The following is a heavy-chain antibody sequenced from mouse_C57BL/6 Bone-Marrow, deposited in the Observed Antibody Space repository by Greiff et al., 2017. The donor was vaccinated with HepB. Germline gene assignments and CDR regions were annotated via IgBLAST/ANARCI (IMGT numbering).Heavy chain of an antibody. D-gene: IGHD1-1*01. CDR3: AREGGVSTTVDWYFDV. V-gene: IGHV1-55*01. Sequence: QVQLQQPGAELVKPGASVKMSCKASGYTFTSYWITWVKQRPGQGLEWIGDIYPGSGSTNYNEKFKSKATLTVDTSSSTAYMQLSSLTSEDSAVYYCAREGGVSTTVDWYFDVWGTGTTVTVSS. CDR2: IYPGSGST. J-gene: IGHJ1*03. CDR1: GYTFTSYW.